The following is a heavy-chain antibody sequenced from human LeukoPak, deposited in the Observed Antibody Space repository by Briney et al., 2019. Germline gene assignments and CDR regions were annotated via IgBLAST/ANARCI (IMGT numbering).Heavy chain of an antibody. J-gene: IGHJ3*02. CDR1: GGPISSYY. D-gene: IGHD3-3*01. CDR3: ARDHTYYDFWSSSDAFDI. V-gene: IGHV4-59*01. Sequence: SETLSLTCTVSGGPISSYYWSWLRQPPGKGLEWMGYIYYSGSTNYNPSLKSRVTISVDTSKNQFSLKLSSVTAADTAVYYCARDHTYYDFWSSSDAFDIWGQGTMVTVSS. CDR2: IYYSGST.